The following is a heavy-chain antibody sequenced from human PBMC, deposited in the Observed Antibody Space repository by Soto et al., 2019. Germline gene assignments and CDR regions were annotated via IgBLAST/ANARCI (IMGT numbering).Heavy chain of an antibody. Sequence: ASVKVSCKASGYTFTSYGISWVRQAPGQGLEWMGWISAYNGNTNYAQKLQGRVTMTTDTSTSTAYMELRSLRSDDTAVYYCARDLMSDSWAQKHDYWGQGTLLTVSS. CDR3: ARDLMSDSWAQKHDY. D-gene: IGHD2-8*01. V-gene: IGHV1-18*04. CDR2: ISAYNGNT. J-gene: IGHJ4*02. CDR1: GYTFTSYG.